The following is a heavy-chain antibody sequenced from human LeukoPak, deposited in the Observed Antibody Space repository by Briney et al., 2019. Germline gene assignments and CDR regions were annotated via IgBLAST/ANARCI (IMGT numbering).Heavy chain of an antibody. CDR2: INHSGST. CDR3: ARAGIAAAGSLGDYYYGMDV. V-gene: IGHV4-34*01. D-gene: IGHD6-13*01. CDR1: GGSFSGYY. J-gene: IGHJ6*02. Sequence: SSETLSLTCAVYGGSFSGYYWSWIRQPPGKGLEWIGEINHSGSTNYNPSLKSRVTISVDTSKNQFSLKLNSVTAADTAVYYCARAGIAAAGSLGDYYYGMDVWGQGTTVTVS.